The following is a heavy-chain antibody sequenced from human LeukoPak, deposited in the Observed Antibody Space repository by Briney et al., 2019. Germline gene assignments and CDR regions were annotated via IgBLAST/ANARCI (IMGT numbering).Heavy chain of an antibody. CDR3: ATRGY. J-gene: IGHJ4*02. CDR2: IYNSGSN. CDR1: GGSISSDY. Sequence: PSETLSLTCTVSGGSISSDYWQWIRQPPGKGLEWIEYIYNSGSNNYNPSLKSRVTISIDTSKNQFSLKLTSVTAADTAVYYCATRGYWGQGTLVTVSS. V-gene: IGHV4-59*08. D-gene: IGHD3-10*01.